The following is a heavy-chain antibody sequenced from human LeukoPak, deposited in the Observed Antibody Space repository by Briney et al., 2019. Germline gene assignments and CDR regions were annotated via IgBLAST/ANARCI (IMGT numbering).Heavy chain of an antibody. Sequence: GGSLRLSCAASGFTFNNYAMSWVRQAPGKGLEGVSAISGSGGSTYYADSVKGRFTISRDNSKNTLYLQMNSLRAEDTAVYYCAKDPTLTGTTWGQGTLVTVSS. CDR3: AKDPTLTGTT. CDR1: GFTFNNYA. D-gene: IGHD1-20*01. V-gene: IGHV3-23*01. J-gene: IGHJ4*02. CDR2: ISGSGGST.